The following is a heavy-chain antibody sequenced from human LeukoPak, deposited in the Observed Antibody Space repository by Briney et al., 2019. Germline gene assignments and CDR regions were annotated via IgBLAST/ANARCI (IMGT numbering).Heavy chain of an antibody. CDR3: AKASSSWYSDFDY. V-gene: IGHV3-23*01. CDR2: ISASGGTT. J-gene: IGHJ4*02. D-gene: IGHD6-13*01. Sequence: GGSLRRSCAASGFTVSSNYMNWARQATGKGLEWVSAISASGGTTYNSDSVKGRFTISRDSAKNTLYLQINSLRAEDSAVYYCAKASSSWYSDFDYWGRGTLVTVSS. CDR1: GFTVSSNY.